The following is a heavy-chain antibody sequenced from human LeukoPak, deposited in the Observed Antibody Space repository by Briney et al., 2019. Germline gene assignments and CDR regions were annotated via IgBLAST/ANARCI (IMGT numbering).Heavy chain of an antibody. CDR3: AKDQGYYGSGTYVDY. CDR1: GFTFGDFA. J-gene: IGHJ4*02. D-gene: IGHD3-10*01. CDR2: VSGSGSSI. Sequence: EGSLRLSCAASGFTFGDFAMTWVRQAPGKGLEWVSSVSGSGSSIYYADSVKGRLTISRDDSKNTLYLQMNTLRAEDTAIYFCAKDQGYYGSGTYVDYWGQGTLVIVSS. V-gene: IGHV3-23*01.